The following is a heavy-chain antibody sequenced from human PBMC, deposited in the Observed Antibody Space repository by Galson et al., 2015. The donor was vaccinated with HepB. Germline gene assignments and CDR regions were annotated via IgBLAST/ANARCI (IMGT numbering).Heavy chain of an antibody. D-gene: IGHD2-2*01. CDR3: ARARQRRDAFDI. J-gene: IGHJ3*02. CDR2: ISSSSSYT. V-gene: IGHV3-11*06. Sequence: SLRLSCAASGFTFSDYYMSWIRQAPGKGLEWVSYISSSSSYTNYADSVKGRFTTSRDNAKNSLYLQMNSLRAEDTAVYYCARARQRRDAFDIWGQGTMVTVSS. CDR1: GFTFSDYY.